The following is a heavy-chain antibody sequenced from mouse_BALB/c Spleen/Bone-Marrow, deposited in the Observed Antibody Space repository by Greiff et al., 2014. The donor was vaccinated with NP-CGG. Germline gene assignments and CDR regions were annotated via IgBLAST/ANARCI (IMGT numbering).Heavy chain of an antibody. D-gene: IGHD2-4*01. CDR2: IYPGNSDT. Sequence: VHVKQSGTVLARPGASVKMSCKASGYSFTSYWMYWVKQRPGQGLEWIGAIYPGNSDTSYNQKFKGKAKLTAVSSASTAYMELSSLTNEDSAVYYCARSPTMITTYSGAMDYWGQGTSVTVSS. J-gene: IGHJ4*01. CDR1: GYSFTSYW. CDR3: ARSPTMITTYSGAMDY. V-gene: IGHV1-5*01.